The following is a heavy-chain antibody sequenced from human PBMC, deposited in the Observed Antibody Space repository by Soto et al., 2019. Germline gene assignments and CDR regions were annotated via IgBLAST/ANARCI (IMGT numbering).Heavy chain of an antibody. V-gene: IGHV3-48*01. J-gene: IGHJ6*03. CDR1: GFTFSSYS. CDR3: AKDTTYYDFWSGYYYYYMDV. Sequence: GGSLRLSCAASGFTFSSYSMNWVRQAPGKGLEWVSYISSSSSTIYYADSVKGRFTISRDNAKNSLYLQMNSLRAEDTAVYYCAKDTTYYDFWSGYYYYYMDVWGKGTTVTVSS. CDR2: ISSSSSTI. D-gene: IGHD3-3*01.